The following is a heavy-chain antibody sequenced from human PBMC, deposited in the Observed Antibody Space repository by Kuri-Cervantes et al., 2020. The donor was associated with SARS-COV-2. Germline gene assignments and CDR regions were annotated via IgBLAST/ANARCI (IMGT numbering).Heavy chain of an antibody. Sequence: SVKVSCKASGGTFSSYAISWVRQAPGQGLEWMGRIIPILGIANYAQKFQGRVTITADKPTSTAYMELSSLRSEDTAVYYCASSPHRVGATTAFDYWGQGTLVTVSS. V-gene: IGHV1-69*04. D-gene: IGHD1-26*01. CDR1: GGTFSSYA. J-gene: IGHJ4*02. CDR2: IIPILGIA. CDR3: ASSPHRVGATTAFDY.